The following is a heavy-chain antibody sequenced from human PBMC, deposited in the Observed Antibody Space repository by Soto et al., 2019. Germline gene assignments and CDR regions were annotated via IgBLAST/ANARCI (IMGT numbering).Heavy chain of an antibody. Sequence: EVQLVEAGGGLVQPGGSLRLSCAASGFNFSSYSMKWVRQAPGKGLEWVSYISSSSSTIYYSDSVKGRFTISRDNAKNSLYLQINSLRADETAVYYCARDKGYSYGPFDYWGQGTLVTVSS. CDR3: ARDKGYSYGPFDY. CDR2: ISSSSSTI. J-gene: IGHJ4*02. CDR1: GFNFSSYS. V-gene: IGHV3-48*01. D-gene: IGHD5-18*01.